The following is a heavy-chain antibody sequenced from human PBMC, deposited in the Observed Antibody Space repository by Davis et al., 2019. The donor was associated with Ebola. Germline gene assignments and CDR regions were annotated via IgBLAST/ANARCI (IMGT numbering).Heavy chain of an antibody. CDR2: IYYSGST. CDR1: PFSFSSYY. J-gene: IGHJ6*02. D-gene: IGHD2-8*02. Sequence: SETLSLTFTVSPFSFSSYYWSWIRQPPGKGLEWIGYIYYSGSTNYNPSLKSRVTISVDTSKNQFSLKLSSVTAADTAVYYCARGPLVEALLLGMDVWGQGTTVTVSS. CDR3: ARGPLVEALLLGMDV. V-gene: IGHV4-59*01.